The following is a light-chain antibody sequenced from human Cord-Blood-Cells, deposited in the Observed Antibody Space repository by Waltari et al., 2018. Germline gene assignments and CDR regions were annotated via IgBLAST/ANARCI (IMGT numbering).Light chain of an antibody. Sequence: QSALTQPASVSGSPGQSITISCPGTRSDVGSHNLVSWYQQHPGKAPKLMIYAGSKRPSGVSNRFSCSKSGNTASLTISGLQAEDEADYYCCSYAGSSTFVVFGGGTKLTVL. CDR1: RSDVGSHNL. CDR2: AGS. CDR3: CSYAGSSTFVV. J-gene: IGLJ2*01. V-gene: IGLV2-23*03.